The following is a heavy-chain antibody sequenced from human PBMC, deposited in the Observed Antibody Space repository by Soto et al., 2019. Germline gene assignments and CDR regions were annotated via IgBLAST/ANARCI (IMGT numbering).Heavy chain of an antibody. CDR1: GFTFSSYG. J-gene: IGHJ4*02. D-gene: IGHD2-2*01. V-gene: IGHV3-30*18. Sequence: QVQLVESGGGVVQPGRSLRLSCAASGFTFSSYGMHWVRQAPGKGMEWVAVISYDGGKKYYADSVKGRFTISRDNSKNTVYLQMNSLRVEDTAVYYCAKAIGYCSSTNSCYEGGYWGQGTLVTVSS. CDR2: ISYDGGKK. CDR3: AKAIGYCSSTNSCYEGGY.